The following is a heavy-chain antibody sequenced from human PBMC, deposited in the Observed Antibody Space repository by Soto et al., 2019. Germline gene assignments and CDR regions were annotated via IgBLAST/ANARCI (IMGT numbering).Heavy chain of an antibody. CDR2: ISSNSAYI. Sequence: PGGSLRLSCAASGFTFRSFTMNWVRQAPGKGLEWVSTISSNSAYIYYTDALRGRFTISRDNAKNSLHLQMNSLRAEDTAVYYCTRFASRYSSARGWFDPWGPGTLVTAP. CDR1: GFTFRSFT. J-gene: IGHJ5*02. D-gene: IGHD5-18*01. V-gene: IGHV3-21*01. CDR3: TRFASRYSSARGWFDP.